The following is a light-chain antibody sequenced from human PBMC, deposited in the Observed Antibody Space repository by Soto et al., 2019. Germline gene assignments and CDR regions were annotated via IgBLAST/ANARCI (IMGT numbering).Light chain of an antibody. CDR2: AAS. CDR1: QGIIDY. J-gene: IGKJ1*01. CDR3: QKYNSAPLT. Sequence: DIQMTQSPSSLAASVGDRVTITCRASQGIIDYLAWYQQKPGKAPKLLIYAASTLQSGVPSRFSGSGAGTDVNRTISSLQPEDVASYYCQKYNSAPLTFGQGTKVEIK. V-gene: IGKV1-27*01.